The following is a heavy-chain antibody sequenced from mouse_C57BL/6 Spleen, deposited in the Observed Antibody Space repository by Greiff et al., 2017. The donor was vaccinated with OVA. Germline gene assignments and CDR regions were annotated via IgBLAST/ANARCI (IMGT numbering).Heavy chain of an antibody. D-gene: IGHD1-3*01. Sequence: QVQLQQPGAELVKPGASVKLSCKASGYTFTSYWMHWVKQRPGRGLEWIGRIDPNSGGTKYNEKFKSKATLTVDKPSSTAYMQLSSLTSEDSATYYCARGGFGALITDYFDYWGQGTTLTVSS. CDR2: IDPNSGGT. V-gene: IGHV1-62-3*01. CDR3: ARGGFGALITDYFDY. J-gene: IGHJ2*01. CDR1: GYTFTSYW.